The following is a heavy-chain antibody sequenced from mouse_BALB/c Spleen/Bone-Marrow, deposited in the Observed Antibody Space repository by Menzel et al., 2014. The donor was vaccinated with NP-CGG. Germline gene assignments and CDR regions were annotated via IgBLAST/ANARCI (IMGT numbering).Heavy chain of an antibody. D-gene: IGHD1-1*01. J-gene: IGHJ4*01. V-gene: IGHV5-6-5*01. CDR1: GFTFSGCA. CDR2: ISSGGTT. Sequence: EVQRVESGGGLVKPGGSLKLSCAASGFTFSGCAMSWVRQTPEKRLEWVASISSGGTTYYPDSVKGRFTISRDNARNILYLQMSSLRSEDTAMYYCAGITTVDYWGQGTSVTVSS. CDR3: AGITTVDY.